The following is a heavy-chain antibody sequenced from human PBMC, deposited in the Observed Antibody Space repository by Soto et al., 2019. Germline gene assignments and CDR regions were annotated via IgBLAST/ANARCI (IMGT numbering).Heavy chain of an antibody. CDR2: IYSGGNT. J-gene: IGHJ5*02. V-gene: IGHV4-39*01. D-gene: IGHD4-17*01. CDR3: GAQDYVAKGYLFET. Sequence: SETLYLRCTVSRGTISSSGSYWGWIRQPPGQGLEWIGNIYSGGNTYYNPSLKSRVTMSIDSSKTQVSLRLNSVTTADTAVYYCGAQDYVAKGYLFETWGQGTMVTGSS. CDR1: RGTISSSGSY.